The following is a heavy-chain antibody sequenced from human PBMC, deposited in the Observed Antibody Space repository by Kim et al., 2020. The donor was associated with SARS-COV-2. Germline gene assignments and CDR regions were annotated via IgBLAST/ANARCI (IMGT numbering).Heavy chain of an antibody. Sequence: VKGRFTISRNNPTNTLYLQMNSLRAEDTAVYYCAKGPVGSSWYSLSFADYWGQGTLVTVSS. J-gene: IGHJ4*02. CDR3: AKGPVGSSWYSLSFADY. D-gene: IGHD6-13*01. V-gene: IGHV3-23*01.